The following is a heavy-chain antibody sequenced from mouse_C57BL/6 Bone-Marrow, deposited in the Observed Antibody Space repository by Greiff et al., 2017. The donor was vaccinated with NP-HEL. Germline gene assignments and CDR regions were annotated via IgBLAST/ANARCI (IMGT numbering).Heavy chain of an antibody. Sequence: VQLQQSGPELVKPGASVKISCKASGYAFSSSWMNWVKQRPGKGLEWIGRIYPGDGDTNYNGKFKGKATLTADKSSSTAYMQLSSLTSEDSAVYFCAARQLRPHYYAMDYWGQGTSVTVSS. J-gene: IGHJ4*01. D-gene: IGHD3-2*02. CDR2: IYPGDGDT. CDR3: AARQLRPHYYAMDY. CDR1: GYAFSSSW. V-gene: IGHV1-82*01.